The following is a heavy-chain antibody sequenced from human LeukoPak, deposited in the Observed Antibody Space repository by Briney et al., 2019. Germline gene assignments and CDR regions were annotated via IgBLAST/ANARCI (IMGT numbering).Heavy chain of an antibody. D-gene: IGHD3-22*01. Sequence: SQALSLTFAISGYSLSSNSAAWNWIRQSPSRGLEWLGRIHYMSEWYNGYAVSVICRITINPDTSKNQFSLQLKSVTPEDTAVYYFAGAVEPVDSYYFDYCGQGTLVTVSS. V-gene: IGHV6-1*01. CDR3: AGAVEPVDSYYFDY. J-gene: IGHJ4*02. CDR1: GYSLSSNSAA. CDR2: IHYMSEWYN.